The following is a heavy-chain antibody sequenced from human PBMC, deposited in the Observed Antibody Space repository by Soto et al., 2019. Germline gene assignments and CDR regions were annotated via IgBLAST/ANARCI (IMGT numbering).Heavy chain of an antibody. D-gene: IGHD6-13*01. CDR1: GGSISSGDYY. V-gene: IGHV4-30-4*01. J-gene: IGHJ4*02. CDR2: TYYSGIT. Sequence: PSETLSLTCTVSGGSISSGDYYWSWIRQPPEKGLEWIGYTYYSGITYYNPSLKSRFSISVDTSKNQFSLQLSSVTVADTAVYYCARDFKRYSSPPGLLAYWGLGTLVTGSS. CDR3: ARDFKRYSSPPGLLAY.